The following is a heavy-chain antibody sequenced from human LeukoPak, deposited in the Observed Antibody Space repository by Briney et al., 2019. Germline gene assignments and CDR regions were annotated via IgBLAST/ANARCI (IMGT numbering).Heavy chain of an antibody. Sequence: ASVKVSRKASGYTLTSYDVNCVPHATGQGREWMGWMNSNSGNTGYAQKFQGRVTITRNTSISTAYMQPSSLRSEDTAVYYCARRVSYGDFDYWGQGTLVTVSS. J-gene: IGHJ4*02. CDR1: GYTLTSYD. CDR2: MNSNSGNT. D-gene: IGHD4-17*01. V-gene: IGHV1-8*01. CDR3: ARRVSYGDFDY.